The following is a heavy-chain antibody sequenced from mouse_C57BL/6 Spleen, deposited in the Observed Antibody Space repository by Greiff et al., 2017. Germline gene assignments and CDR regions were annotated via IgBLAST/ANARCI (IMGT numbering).Heavy chain of an antibody. CDR2: ISSGGSYT. V-gene: IGHV5-6*01. Sequence: EVHLVESGGDLVKPGGSLKLSCAASGFTFSSYGMSWVRQTPDKRLEWVATISSGGSYTYYPDSVKGRFTISRDNAKNTLYLQMSSLKSEDTAMYYCARHGGAYYYGSRGAWFAYWGQGTLVTVSA. J-gene: IGHJ3*01. CDR1: GFTFSSYG. D-gene: IGHD1-1*01. CDR3: ARHGGAYYYGSRGAWFAY.